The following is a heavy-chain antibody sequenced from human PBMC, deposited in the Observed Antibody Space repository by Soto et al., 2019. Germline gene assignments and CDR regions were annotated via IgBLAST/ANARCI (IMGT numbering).Heavy chain of an antibody. CDR2: INPNSGGT. D-gene: IGHD4-4*01. CDR1: GYTFTGYY. Sequence: ASVKVSCKASGYTFTGYYMHWVRQAPGQGLEWMGWINPNSGGTNYAQKFQGWVTMTRDTSISTAYMELSSLRSDDTAVYYCARLSTVTYQYYYAMDVWGQGTTVTVSS. CDR3: ARLSTVTYQYYYAMDV. V-gene: IGHV1-2*04. J-gene: IGHJ6*02.